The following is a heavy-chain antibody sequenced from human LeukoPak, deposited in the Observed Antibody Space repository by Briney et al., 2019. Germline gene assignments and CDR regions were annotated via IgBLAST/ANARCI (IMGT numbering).Heavy chain of an antibody. D-gene: IGHD2-15*01. CDR1: GGSISSSSYY. Sequence: PSETLSLTCTVSGGSISSSSYYWGWIRQPPGKVLEWIGTIYYSGSTYYNPSLKSRVTISVDTSKKQFPLKLSSVTAADTAVYSCARDLLNEGSALHYWGQGTLVTASS. V-gene: IGHV4-39*06. CDR2: IYYSGST. CDR3: ARDLLNEGSALHY. J-gene: IGHJ4*02.